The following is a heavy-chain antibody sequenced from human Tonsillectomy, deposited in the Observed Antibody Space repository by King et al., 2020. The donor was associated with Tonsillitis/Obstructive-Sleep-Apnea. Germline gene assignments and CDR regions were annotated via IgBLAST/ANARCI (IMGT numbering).Heavy chain of an antibody. CDR1: GFTFDDYA. V-gene: IGHV3-43*02. CDR3: AKIGGTTANFDY. Sequence: VQLVESGGGVVQPGGSLRLSCAVSGFTFDDYAMHWVRQAPGKGLEWVSLISGDGGGTYYADSVKGRFTISRDNSRNSLYLQMNSLRNEDTALYYCAKIGGTTANFDYWGQGTLVTVSS. D-gene: IGHD4-17*01. J-gene: IGHJ4*02. CDR2: ISGDGGGT.